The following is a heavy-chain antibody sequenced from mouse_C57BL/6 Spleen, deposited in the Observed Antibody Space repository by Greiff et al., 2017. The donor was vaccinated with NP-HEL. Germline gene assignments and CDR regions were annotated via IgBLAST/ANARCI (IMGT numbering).Heavy chain of an antibody. CDR3: VRQEDSNRFDY. CDR2: IRSKSNNYAT. V-gene: IGHV10-1*01. Sequence: EVQVVESGGGLVQPKGSLKLSCAASGFSFNTYAMNWVRQAPGKGLEWVARIRSKSNNYATYYADSVKDRFTISRDDSESMLYLQMNNLKTEDTAMYYCVRQEDSNRFDYWGQGTTLTVSS. J-gene: IGHJ2*01. D-gene: IGHD2-5*01. CDR1: GFSFNTYA.